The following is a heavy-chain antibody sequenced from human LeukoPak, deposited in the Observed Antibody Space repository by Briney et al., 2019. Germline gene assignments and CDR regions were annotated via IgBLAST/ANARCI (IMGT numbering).Heavy chain of an antibody. CDR3: ARTTYYDILTGYYTDAFDI. D-gene: IGHD3-9*01. V-gene: IGHV4-4*07. CDR1: GGSISSYY. CDR2: IYTSGST. J-gene: IGHJ3*02. Sequence: PSETLSLTCTVSGGSISSYYWSWIRQPAGKGLEWIGRIYTSGSTNYNPSLKSRVTMSVDTSKNQFSLKLSSVTAADTAVYYCARTTYYDILTGYYTDAFDIWGQGTMVTVSS.